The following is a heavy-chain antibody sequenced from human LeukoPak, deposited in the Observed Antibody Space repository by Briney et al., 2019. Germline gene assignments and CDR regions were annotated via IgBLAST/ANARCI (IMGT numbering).Heavy chain of an antibody. CDR3: ARDPPGHSGY. CDR2: IIPIFGTA. Sequence: SVKVSCKASGYTFTGYYMHWVRQAPGQGLEWMGRIIPIFGTANYAQEFQGRVTITTDESTSTAYMELSSLRSEDTAVYYCARDPPGHSGYWGQGALVTVSS. J-gene: IGHJ4*02. CDR1: GYTFTGYY. V-gene: IGHV1-69*05. D-gene: IGHD1-14*01.